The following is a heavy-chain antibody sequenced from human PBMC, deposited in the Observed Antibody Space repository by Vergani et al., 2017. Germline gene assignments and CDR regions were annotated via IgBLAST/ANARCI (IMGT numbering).Heavy chain of an antibody. V-gene: IGHV4-34*01. D-gene: IGHD3-16*01. CDR1: GGSFSGYY. Sequence: QVQLQQWGAGLLKPSETLSLTCAVYGGSFSGYYWSWIRQHPGKGLEWIGYIYYSGSTYYNPSLKSRVTISVDTSKNQFSLKLSSVTAADTAVYYCAREGLPEGAWGQGTLVTVSS. CDR2: IYYSGST. J-gene: IGHJ5*02. CDR3: AREGLPEGA.